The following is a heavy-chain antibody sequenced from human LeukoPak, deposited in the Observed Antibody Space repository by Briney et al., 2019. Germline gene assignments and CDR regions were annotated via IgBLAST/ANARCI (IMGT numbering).Heavy chain of an antibody. CDR2: ISGSGGST. J-gene: IGHJ4*02. D-gene: IGHD2-2*01. CDR1: GFTFSTYW. CDR3: AKDLERYCSSTSCHPFDY. V-gene: IGHV3-23*01. Sequence: PGGSLRLSCAASGFTFSTYWMHWVRQAPGKGLEWVSAISGSGGSTYYADSVKGRFTISRDNSKNTLYLQMNSLRAEDTAVYYRAKDLERYCSSTSCHPFDYWGQGTLVTVSS.